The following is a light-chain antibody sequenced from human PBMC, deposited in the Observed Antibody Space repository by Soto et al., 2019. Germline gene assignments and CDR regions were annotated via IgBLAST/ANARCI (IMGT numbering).Light chain of an antibody. CDR2: DAS. Sequence: EIVLTQSPATLSLSPGERATLSCRASQSVSSYLAWYQQKPGQAPRLLIYDASNRATGIPARFSGSGSGTDFTLTISSLEPEDFAVYYCLQRYTWPWTFGQGITVEIK. CDR1: QSVSSY. V-gene: IGKV3-11*01. CDR3: LQRYTWPWT. J-gene: IGKJ1*01.